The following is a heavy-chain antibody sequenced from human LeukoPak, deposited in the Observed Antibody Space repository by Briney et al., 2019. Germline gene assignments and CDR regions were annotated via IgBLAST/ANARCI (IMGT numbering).Heavy chain of an antibody. Sequence: PSETLSLTCAVYGGSFSGYYWSWIRQPPGKGLEWIGEINHSGSTNYNPSLKSRVTISVDTSKNQFSLKLSSVTAADTAVYYCAGVYGGNSNAWGQGTLVTVSS. J-gene: IGHJ4*02. D-gene: IGHD4-23*01. V-gene: IGHV4-34*01. CDR3: AGVYGGNSNA. CDR2: INHSGST. CDR1: GGSFSGYY.